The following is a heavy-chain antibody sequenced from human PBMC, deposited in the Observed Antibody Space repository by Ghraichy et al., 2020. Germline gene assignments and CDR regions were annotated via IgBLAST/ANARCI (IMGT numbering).Heavy chain of an antibody. CDR3: ATEFCLEAPHGAGYGIDV. Sequence: GGSLRLSCAASGFTFSSYSMSWVRQAPGKGLEWVSYISSSSSTIYYADSVKGRFTISRDNAKNSLYLQMNSLRDEDTAVYYCATEFCLEAPHGAGYGIDVWCRETTVTTSS. J-gene: IGHJ6*02. D-gene: IGHD3-3*01. CDR1: GFTFSSYS. V-gene: IGHV3-48*02. CDR2: ISSSSSTI.